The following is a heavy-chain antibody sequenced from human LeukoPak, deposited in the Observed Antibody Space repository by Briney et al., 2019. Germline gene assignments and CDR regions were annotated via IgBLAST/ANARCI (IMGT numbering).Heavy chain of an antibody. Sequence: ASVKVSCKASGYTFTSYDINWVRQATGQGLEWMGWMNPNSGNTGYAQKFQGRVTMTRNTSISTAYMELSSLRSEGTAVYYCAREGASARYYYYYYMDVWGKGTTVTVSS. CDR2: MNPNSGNT. CDR1: GYTFTSYD. J-gene: IGHJ6*03. D-gene: IGHD1-26*01. V-gene: IGHV1-8*01. CDR3: AREGASARYYYYYYMDV.